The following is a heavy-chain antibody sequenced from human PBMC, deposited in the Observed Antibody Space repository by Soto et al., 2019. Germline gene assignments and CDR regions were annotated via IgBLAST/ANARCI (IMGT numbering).Heavy chain of an antibody. J-gene: IGHJ4*02. V-gene: IGHV5-51*01. D-gene: IGHD4-17*01. Sequence: GESLKISCKGSGYSFTSDWIAWVRQMPGKGLEWMGIIYPGDSDTRYSPSFQGQVTISADKSTSTAYLQWSSLRAEDMAVYYCARADYGNDYWGQGTLVTVSS. CDR2: IYPGDSDT. CDR1: GYSFTSDW. CDR3: ARADYGNDY.